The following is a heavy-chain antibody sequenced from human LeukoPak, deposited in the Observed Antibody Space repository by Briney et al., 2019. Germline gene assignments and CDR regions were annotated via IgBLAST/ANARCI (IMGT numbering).Heavy chain of an antibody. J-gene: IGHJ4*02. CDR1: GGSIISRNW. CDR3: ARLIRLVTIVRGVINHFDY. Sequence: SETLSLTCAVSGGSIISRNWWTWARQPPGKGLEWIGEIYHAGSTNYNPSLKSRVTISVDTSNNQFSLKLSSVTAADTAVYYCARLIRLVTIVRGVINHFDYWGQGTLVTVSS. D-gene: IGHD3-10*01. CDR2: IYHAGST. V-gene: IGHV4-4*02.